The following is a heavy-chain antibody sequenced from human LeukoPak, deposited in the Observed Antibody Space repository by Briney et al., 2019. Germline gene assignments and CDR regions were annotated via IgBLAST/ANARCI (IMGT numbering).Heavy chain of an antibody. Sequence: GGSLRLSCAAPGFTFSSYAMSWVRQAPGKGLEWVSAISGSGGSTYYADSVKGRFTISRDNSKNTLYLQMNSLRAEDTAVYYCAKDFSGGTYFDYWGQGTLVTVSS. CDR2: ISGSGGST. D-gene: IGHD2-15*01. CDR3: AKDFSGGTYFDY. CDR1: GFTFSSYA. V-gene: IGHV3-23*01. J-gene: IGHJ4*02.